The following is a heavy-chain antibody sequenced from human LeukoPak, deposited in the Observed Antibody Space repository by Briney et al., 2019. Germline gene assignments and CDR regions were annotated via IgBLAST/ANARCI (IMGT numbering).Heavy chain of an antibody. CDR2: IKEDGSEK. CDR1: GFTFRKYW. Sequence: GGSRRLSCAASGFTFRKYWMTWFRQAPGKGLEWVANIKEDGSEKNYVDSVKGRFTISRDRAKNSVYLQMNSLRAEDTAVYYCARELSGDVFDFWGRGTLVVVSS. CDR3: ARELSGDVFDF. V-gene: IGHV3-7*01. J-gene: IGHJ5*01. D-gene: IGHD3-10*02.